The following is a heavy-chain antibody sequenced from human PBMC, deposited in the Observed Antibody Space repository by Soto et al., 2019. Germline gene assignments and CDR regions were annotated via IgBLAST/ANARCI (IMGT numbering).Heavy chain of an antibody. Sequence: QVQLQESGPGLVKPSGTLSLICIVSGDSVTFGHHYWSWIRQPPGKGLEWIGHIFFNGTINYSPSLKSRATILVGSSKSQFSLYLPSVSVADSVIYYCARARPDSAGSSLVRRLDVWGQGTTVTVSS. D-gene: IGHD3-10*01. CDR2: IFFNGTI. CDR1: GDSVTFGHHY. CDR3: ARARPDSAGSSLVRRLDV. V-gene: IGHV4-61*01. J-gene: IGHJ6*02.